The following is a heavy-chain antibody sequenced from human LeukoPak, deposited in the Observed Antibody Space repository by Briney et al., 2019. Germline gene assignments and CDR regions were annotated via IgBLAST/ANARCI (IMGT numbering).Heavy chain of an antibody. D-gene: IGHD6-13*01. V-gene: IGHV4-34*01. J-gene: IGHJ6*02. CDR1: GGSFSGYY. CDR3: ARESTRHSSSWYVQPTYCYYGMDV. CDR2: INHSGST. Sequence: SETLSLTCAVYGGSFSGYYWSWIRQPPGKGLEWIGEINHSGSTNYNPSLKSRVTMSVDTSKNQFSLKLSSVTAADTAVYYCARESTRHSSSWYVQPTYCYYGMDVWGQGTTVTVSS.